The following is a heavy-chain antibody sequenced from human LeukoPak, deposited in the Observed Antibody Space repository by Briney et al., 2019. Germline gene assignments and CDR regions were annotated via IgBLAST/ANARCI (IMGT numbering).Heavy chain of an antibody. CDR2: ISSSSSHI. Sequence: GGSLRLSCAASGFTFSIDSMNWVRHAPGKGLEWVSSISSSSSHIYYADSVKGRVTISRDNAKNSLYLQMNRLRAEDTAVYYCAKEGGMWQWLVVLYYYYMDVWVKGTTVTVS. D-gene: IGHD6-19*01. CDR3: AKEGGMWQWLVVLYYYYMDV. CDR1: GFTFSIDS. V-gene: IGHV3-21*01. J-gene: IGHJ6*03.